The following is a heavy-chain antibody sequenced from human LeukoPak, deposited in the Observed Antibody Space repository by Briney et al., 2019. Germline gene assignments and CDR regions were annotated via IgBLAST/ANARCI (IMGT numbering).Heavy chain of an antibody. CDR3: AELGITMIGGV. CDR1: GFTFDDYG. V-gene: IGHV3-20*04. D-gene: IGHD3-10*02. CDR2: INWNGGST. J-gene: IGHJ6*04. Sequence: GGSLRLSCAASGFTFDDYGMSWVRQAPGKGLEWVSGINWNGGSTVYADSVKGRFTISRDNAKNSLYLQMNSLRAEDTAVYYCAELGITMIGGVWGKGTTVTISS.